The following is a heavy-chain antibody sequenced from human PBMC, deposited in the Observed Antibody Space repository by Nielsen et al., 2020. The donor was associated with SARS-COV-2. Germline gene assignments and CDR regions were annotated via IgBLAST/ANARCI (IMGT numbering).Heavy chain of an antibody. CDR3: SGAGYCSSTSCQNSYYYYGMDV. D-gene: IGHD2-2*01. J-gene: IGHJ6*02. CDR2: ISYVGSNK. Sequence: VRQAPGKGLEWVAVISYVGSNKYYADSVKGRFTISRDNSKNTLYLQMNSLRAEDTAVYYCSGAGYCSSTSCQNSYYYYGMDVWGQGTTVTVSS. V-gene: IGHV3-30-3*01.